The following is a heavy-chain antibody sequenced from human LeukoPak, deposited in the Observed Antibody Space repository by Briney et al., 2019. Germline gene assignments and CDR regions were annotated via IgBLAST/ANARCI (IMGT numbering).Heavy chain of an antibody. D-gene: IGHD3-10*01. CDR2: IKEDESEK. J-gene: IGHJ6*02. V-gene: IGHV3-7*01. Sequence: GGSPRLSCAASGFTFSTYWMSWVRQAPGKGLEWGANIKEDESEKYYVDSVKGRFTISRDNAQNSLNLQMNSLRPEDTAMYYCARVRTTGSYYGMDVWGQGTTVTVSS. CDR3: ARVRTTGSYYGMDV. CDR1: GFTFSTYW.